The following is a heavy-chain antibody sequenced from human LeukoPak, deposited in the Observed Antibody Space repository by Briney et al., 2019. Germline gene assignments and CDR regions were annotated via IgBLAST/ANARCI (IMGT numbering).Heavy chain of an antibody. J-gene: IGHJ5*02. CDR3: ARVVTAAGLDL. Sequence: GSLRLSCAASGFTFGSFAMGWARQAPGKGLEWIGNVHYDGRTAPNPSLKSRVTMSLDTSTNQFSLKLNSVTATDTALYYCARVVTAAGLDLWGRGILVTISS. CDR2: VHYDGRT. V-gene: IGHV4-39*07. D-gene: IGHD6-19*01. CDR1: GFTFGSFA.